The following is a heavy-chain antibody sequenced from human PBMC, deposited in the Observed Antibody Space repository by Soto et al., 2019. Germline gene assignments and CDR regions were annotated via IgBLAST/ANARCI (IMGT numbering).Heavy chain of an antibody. D-gene: IGHD3-16*01. J-gene: IGHJ4*02. Sequence: EVQLVEPGGGLVQPGGSLRLSCAASGFTVSPKYMSWVRQAPGKGLEWVSVIYSGGSTFYADYVRGRFTISRDNSKNTVNLQMNSLRAEDTAVYYCARDPWAADYWGQGTLVTVSS. CDR1: GFTVSPKY. CDR3: ARDPWAADY. V-gene: IGHV3-66*01. CDR2: IYSGGST.